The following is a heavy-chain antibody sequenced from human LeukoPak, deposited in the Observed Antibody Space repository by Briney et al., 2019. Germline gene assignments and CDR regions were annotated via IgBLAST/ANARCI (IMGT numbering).Heavy chain of an antibody. D-gene: IGHD3-16*02. Sequence: SETLSLTCTVSGGSISSYYWSWIRQPPGKGLEWIGYIYYSGSTNYNPSLKSRVTISVDTSKNQFSLKLSSVTAADTAVYYCARAAMITFGGVIVNAYYFDYWGQGTLVTVSS. CDR1: GGSISSYY. V-gene: IGHV4-59*08. CDR2: IYYSGST. J-gene: IGHJ4*02. CDR3: ARAAMITFGGVIVNAYYFDY.